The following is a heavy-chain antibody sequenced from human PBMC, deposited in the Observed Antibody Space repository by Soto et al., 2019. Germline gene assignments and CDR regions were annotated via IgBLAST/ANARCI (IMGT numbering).Heavy chain of an antibody. CDR1: GGTFSSYA. Sequence: QVQLVKSGAEVKKPGSSVKVSCKASGGTFSSYAISWVRQAPGQGLEWMGGIIPIFGTANYAQKFQGRVTITADESTSTAYMELISLRSEDTAVYYCARTSDGYNGGGDFDYWGQGTLVTVSS. D-gene: IGHD5-12*01. CDR2: IIPIFGTA. V-gene: IGHV1-69*12. CDR3: ARTSDGYNGGGDFDY. J-gene: IGHJ4*02.